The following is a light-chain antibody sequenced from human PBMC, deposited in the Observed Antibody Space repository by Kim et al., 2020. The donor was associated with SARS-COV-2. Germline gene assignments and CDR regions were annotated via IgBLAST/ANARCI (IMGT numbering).Light chain of an antibody. J-gene: IGKJ3*01. CDR3: QQYYEIPYT. CDR1: QDIYDS. V-gene: IGKV1-NL1*01. Sequence: ASFTPSCRASQDIYDSLARYQQTPGKAPRILPYDSFRLESGVPSRFSGSGSGTAYTRTINSLQPEDFAIYYCQQYYEIPYTFGPGTKVDIK. CDR2: DSF.